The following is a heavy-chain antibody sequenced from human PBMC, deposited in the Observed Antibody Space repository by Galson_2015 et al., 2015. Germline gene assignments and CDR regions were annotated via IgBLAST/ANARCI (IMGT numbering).Heavy chain of an antibody. Sequence: SLRLSCAASGFTFSSYRMNWVRQAPGKGLEWVSSISSSSSYIYYADSVKGRFTISRDNAKNSLYLQMNSLRAEDTAVYYCARWEGDLGYCSSTSCFVDYWGQATLVTVSS. V-gene: IGHV3-21*01. CDR1: GFTFSSYR. D-gene: IGHD2-2*01. J-gene: IGHJ4*02. CDR3: ARWEGDLGYCSSTSCFVDY. CDR2: ISSSSSYI.